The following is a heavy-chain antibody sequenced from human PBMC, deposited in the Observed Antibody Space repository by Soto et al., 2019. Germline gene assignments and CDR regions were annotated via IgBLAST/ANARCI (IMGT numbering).Heavy chain of an antibody. CDR1: GFTFSSYA. CDR2: IGGSGGST. V-gene: IGHV3-23*01. Sequence: EVQVLESGGGLVQPGGSLRLSCAASGFTFSSYAMSWVRQAPGKGLEWVSAIGGSGGSTYYADSVKGRFTISRDNSKDTLYLQMNSLGAEDTALYYWAKGSGSSSLLGFDCWGQGTLVTVSS. D-gene: IGHD6-6*01. J-gene: IGHJ4*02. CDR3: AKGSGSSSLLGFDC.